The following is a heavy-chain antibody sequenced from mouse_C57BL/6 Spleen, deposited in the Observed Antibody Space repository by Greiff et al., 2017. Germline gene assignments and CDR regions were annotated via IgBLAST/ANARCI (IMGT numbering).Heavy chain of an antibody. CDR3: ARGGLPEYFDV. J-gene: IGHJ1*03. V-gene: IGHV3-6*01. D-gene: IGHD2-2*01. CDR1: GYSITSGHY. CDR2: ISYDGSN. Sequence: EVKLMESGPGLVKPSQSLSLTCSVTGYSITSGHYWNWIRQFPGNKLEWMGYISYDGSNNYNPSLKNRISITRDTSQNQFFLKLNSVTTEDTATYYCARGGLPEYFDVWGTGTTVTVSS.